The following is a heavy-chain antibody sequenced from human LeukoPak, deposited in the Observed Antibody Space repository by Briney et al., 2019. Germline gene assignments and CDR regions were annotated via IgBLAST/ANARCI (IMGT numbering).Heavy chain of an antibody. CDR3: ARGSRDIVVVVAASYYYYGMDV. J-gene: IGHJ6*02. CDR2: ISSSSSTI. Sequence: GGSLRLSCAASGFTFSTYAMHWVRQAPGKGLEWVSYISSSSSTIYYADSVKGRFTISRDNAKNSLYLQMNSLRDEDTAVYYCARGSRDIVVVVAASYYYYGMDVWGQGTTVTVSS. D-gene: IGHD2-15*01. CDR1: GFTFSTYA. V-gene: IGHV3-48*02.